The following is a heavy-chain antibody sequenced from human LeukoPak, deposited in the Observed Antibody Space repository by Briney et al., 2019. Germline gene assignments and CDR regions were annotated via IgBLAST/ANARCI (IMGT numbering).Heavy chain of an antibody. D-gene: IGHD2-21*01. V-gene: IGHV4-59*11. CDR2: IYNSGST. CDR3: ARRRIDSMYNWFDP. J-gene: IGHJ5*02. Sequence: PSETLSLTCSVSGASISSQYWIWIRQPPGKGLEWIGYIYNSGSTNYNPSLKSRVTMSIDTSKNQFSLRLTSVTAADTAVYYCARRRIDSMYNWFDPWGQGTLVIVSS. CDR1: GASISSQY.